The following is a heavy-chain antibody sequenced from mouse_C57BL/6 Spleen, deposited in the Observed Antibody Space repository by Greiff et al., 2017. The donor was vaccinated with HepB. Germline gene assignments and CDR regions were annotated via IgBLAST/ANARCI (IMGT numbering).Heavy chain of an antibody. CDR1: GYTFTDYE. V-gene: IGHV1-15*01. D-gene: IGHD2-4*01. CDR3: TRGRLRRWFAY. J-gene: IGHJ3*01. Sequence: VQLQQSGAELVRPGASVTLSCKASGYTFTDYEMHWVKQTPVHGLEWIGAIDPETGGTAYNQKFKGKAILTADKSSSTAYMELRSLTSEDSAVYYCTRGRLRRWFAYWGQGTLVTVSA. CDR2: IDPETGGT.